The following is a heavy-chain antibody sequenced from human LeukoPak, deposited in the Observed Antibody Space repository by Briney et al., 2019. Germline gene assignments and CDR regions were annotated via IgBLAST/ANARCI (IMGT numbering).Heavy chain of an antibody. V-gene: IGHV3-7*01. CDR1: GFTFSTYG. Sequence: GGSLRLSCTASGFTFSTYGMNWVRQAPGKGLEWVANIKEDGSEKYYVDSVKGRFTISRDNAKNSLYLQMNSLRPEDTAVYSCARSRGVAGTSEFAPWGQGTPITVSS. D-gene: IGHD6-19*01. CDR3: ARSRGVAGTSEFAP. CDR2: IKEDGSEK. J-gene: IGHJ5*02.